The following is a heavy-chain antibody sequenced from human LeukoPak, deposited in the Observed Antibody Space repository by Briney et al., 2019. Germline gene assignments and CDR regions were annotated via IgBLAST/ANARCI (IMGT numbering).Heavy chain of an antibody. Sequence: PPGRSLRLSCAASGFTFSSYGMHWVRQAPGKGLEWVAVISYDGSNKYYADSVKGRFTISRDNSKNTLYLQMNSLRAEDTAVYYCAKDYLEPKTGTSPYFDYWGQGTLVTVSS. D-gene: IGHD1-1*01. CDR3: AKDYLEPKTGTSPYFDY. CDR1: GFTFSSYG. V-gene: IGHV3-30*18. J-gene: IGHJ4*02. CDR2: ISYDGSNK.